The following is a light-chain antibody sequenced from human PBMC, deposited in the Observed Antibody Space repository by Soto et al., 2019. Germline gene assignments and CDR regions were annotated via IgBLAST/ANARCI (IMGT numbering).Light chain of an antibody. CDR3: QQYNDWPGT. J-gene: IGKJ2*01. CDR1: QSVRSN. CDR2: GAS. V-gene: IGKV3-15*01. Sequence: EIVMTHSPGTLSGSPGERATLSCRASQSVRSNLAWYQQKPGQAPRLLIYGASTRATGIPARFSGSGSGTELTLTISSLQSEDFAVYYCQQYNDWPGTFGQGTTLEVK.